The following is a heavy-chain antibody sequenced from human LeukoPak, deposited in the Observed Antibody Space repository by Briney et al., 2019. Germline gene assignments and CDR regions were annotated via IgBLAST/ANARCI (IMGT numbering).Heavy chain of an antibody. D-gene: IGHD3-10*01. V-gene: IGHV1-46*02. CDR3: ATGDGVRALDL. J-gene: IGHJ5*02. CDR2: INPGGFST. CDR1: GYSSNRYH. Sequence: ASVKVSCKPPGYSSNRYHMHWRRQARGQGLEWMGIINPGGFSTTYSQKFKGRVTMTRDTSTSTVSMELSSLRSDDTAVYFCATGDGVRALDLWGQGTLVTVSS.